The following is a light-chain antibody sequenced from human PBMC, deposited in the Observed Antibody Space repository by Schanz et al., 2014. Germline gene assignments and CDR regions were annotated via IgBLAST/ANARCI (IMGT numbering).Light chain of an antibody. Sequence: EIVLTQSPGTLSLSPGERATLSCRASQSVSSSYLAWYQQKPGQAPRLLIYGASSRATGIPDRFSGSGSGTDFTLTISSLQSEDFGVYYCQQYSDWLSFTFGGGTKVQIK. CDR2: GAS. CDR3: QQYSDWLSFT. CDR1: QSVSSSY. V-gene: IGKV3-20*01. J-gene: IGKJ4*01.